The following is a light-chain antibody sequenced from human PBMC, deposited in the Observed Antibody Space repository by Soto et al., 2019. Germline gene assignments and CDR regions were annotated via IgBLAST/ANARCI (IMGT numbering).Light chain of an antibody. Sequence: QSALTQPASVSGSPGQSITISCTGTHSDIGAYNYVSWYQQHPGKAPKLMIYEVSNRPSGVSNRFSGSKSGNTASLTISGLQAEDEADYYCSSYTSSGTYVFGTGTKLTVL. V-gene: IGLV2-14*01. J-gene: IGLJ1*01. CDR3: SSYTSSGTYV. CDR2: EVS. CDR1: HSDIGAYNY.